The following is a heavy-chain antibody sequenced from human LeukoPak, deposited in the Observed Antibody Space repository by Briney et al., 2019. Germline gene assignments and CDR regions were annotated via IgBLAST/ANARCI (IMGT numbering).Heavy chain of an antibody. V-gene: IGHV4-4*02. CDR1: GGSISSSNW. CDR2: IYHSGST. CDR3: ARGSDFFDY. Sequence: SGTLSLTCAVSGGSISSSNWWSWVRQPPGKGLEWIGEIYHSGSTNYNPSLKSRVSISIDTSKNQFSLTLNSVTAADTAVYYCARGSDFFDYWGQGTLVTVSS. J-gene: IGHJ4*02.